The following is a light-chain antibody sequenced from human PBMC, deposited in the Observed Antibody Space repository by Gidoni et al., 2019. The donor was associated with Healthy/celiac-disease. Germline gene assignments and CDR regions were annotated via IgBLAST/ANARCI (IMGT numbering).Light chain of an antibody. CDR1: SSDVGGYNY. CDR3: CSYAGSYTFAV. J-gene: IGLJ3*02. V-gene: IGLV2-11*01. Sequence: QSALTQPRSVSGSPGQSVTISCTGTSSDVGGYNYVSWYQQHPGKAPKLMIYDVSKRPSGVPDRFSGSKSGNTAPLTISGLQAEDEADYYCCSYAGSYTFAVFGGGAKLXV. CDR2: DVS.